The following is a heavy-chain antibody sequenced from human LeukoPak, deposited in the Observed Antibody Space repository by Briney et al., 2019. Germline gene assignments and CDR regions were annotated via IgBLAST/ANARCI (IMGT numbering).Heavy chain of an antibody. CDR1: GFTFTTYA. Sequence: GGSLRLSCAASGFTFTTYAINWVRQAPGKGLEWVSGISGGGDKTYYADSVNGRFTISRDNSKNTVSLQMNSLRAEDTAVYYCAREISDGSYFDYWGQGTLVTVSS. CDR3: AREISDGSYFDY. J-gene: IGHJ4*02. CDR2: ISGGGDKT. V-gene: IGHV3-23*01. D-gene: IGHD1-26*01.